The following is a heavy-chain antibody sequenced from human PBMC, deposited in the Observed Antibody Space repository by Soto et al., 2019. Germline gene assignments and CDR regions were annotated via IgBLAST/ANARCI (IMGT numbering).Heavy chain of an antibody. V-gene: IGHV1-18*01. D-gene: IGHD3-22*01. J-gene: IGHJ6*02. CDR1: GYTFTSYG. Sequence: ASVKVSCKASGYTFTSYGISWVRQAPGQGLEWMGWISAYNGNTNYAQKLQGRVTMTTDTSTSTAYMELRSLRSDDTAVYYCAKSRTYDSSGYYPSSYGMDVWGQGTTVTVSS. CDR2: ISAYNGNT. CDR3: AKSRTYDSSGYYPSSYGMDV.